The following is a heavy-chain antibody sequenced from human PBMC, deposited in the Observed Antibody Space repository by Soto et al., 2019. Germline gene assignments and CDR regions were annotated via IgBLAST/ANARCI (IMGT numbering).Heavy chain of an antibody. CDR2: INLNGSST. CDR1: GFSLSHYW. CDR3: ARSSGFSDF. D-gene: IGHD6-6*01. J-gene: IGHJ4*02. V-gene: IGHV3-74*01. Sequence: EVQLVESGGGLIQPGGALRLTCTASGFSLSHYWMRWIRQAPGEGLVWVSRINLNGSSTDYAPSVKGRFTISRDNAKNTLYLQMNSLTADDTAVYYCARSSGFSDFWGRGPLVTVSS.